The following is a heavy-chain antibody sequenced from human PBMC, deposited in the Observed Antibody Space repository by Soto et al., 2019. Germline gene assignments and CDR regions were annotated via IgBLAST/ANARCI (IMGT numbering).Heavy chain of an antibody. CDR1: GFTFSSYW. Sequence: GGSLRLSCAASGFTFSSYWMSWVRQAPGKGLEWVANIKQDGSEKYYVDSVKGRFTISRDNAKNSLYLQMNSLRAEDTAVYYCARSGVERAVFGVVPFDYWGQGTLVTVSS. V-gene: IGHV3-7*01. CDR3: ARSGVERAVFGVVPFDY. D-gene: IGHD3-3*01. J-gene: IGHJ4*02. CDR2: IKQDGSEK.